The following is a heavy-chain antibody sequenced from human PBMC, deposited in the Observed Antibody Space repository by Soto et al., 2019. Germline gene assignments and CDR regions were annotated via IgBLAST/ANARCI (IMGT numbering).Heavy chain of an antibody. CDR3: AKDIRGVSAAGFDA. J-gene: IGHJ4*02. Sequence: EVQLVESGGGSVQPGMSLRLACSTSGFLFNEYAMHWVRQAPGKSLEWVAGISYNSDSRDYGESVRGRFTIFRDNTKNSVYLQMNRLRFEDTAFYYCAKDIRGVSAAGFDAWGQGTLVTVSS. D-gene: IGHD3-10*01. CDR2: ISYNSDSR. V-gene: IGHV3-9*01. CDR1: GFLFNEYA.